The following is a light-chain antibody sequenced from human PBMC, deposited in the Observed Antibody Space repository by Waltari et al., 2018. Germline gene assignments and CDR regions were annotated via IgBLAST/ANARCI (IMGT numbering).Light chain of an antibody. CDR1: QSVLHSSNNKNY. J-gene: IGKJ4*01. Sequence: IVFTLTPASLAVSLAERATINCKSSQSVLHSSNNKNYLAPYHQRPGQPPKLLISCASTRDHGGPERCSGSGSSTDFILTIRCGQAEDVEVYHCKQSYSTPPAYGGGTNV. V-gene: IGKV4-1*01. CDR2: CAS. CDR3: KQSYSTPPA.